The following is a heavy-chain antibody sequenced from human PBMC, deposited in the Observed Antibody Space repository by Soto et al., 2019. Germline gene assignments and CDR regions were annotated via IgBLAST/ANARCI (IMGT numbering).Heavy chain of an antibody. V-gene: IGHV4-31*03. CDR2: THNSGNS. J-gene: IGHJ3*02. CDR3: ARGVGYSVSFEDAFDI. D-gene: IGHD1-26*01. Sequence: SETLSLTCTVAGVSISRRGYYWSWIRQHPGTGLEWIGYTHNSGNSYYNPSLKSRVTISADTSKNQFSLNVSFVTAADTAVYYCARGVGYSVSFEDAFDIWGQGKTVTV. CDR1: GVSISRRGYY.